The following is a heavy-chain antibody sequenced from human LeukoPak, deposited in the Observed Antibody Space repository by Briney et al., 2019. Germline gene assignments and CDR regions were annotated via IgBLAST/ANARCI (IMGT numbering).Heavy chain of an antibody. CDR2: ITAFGSST. CDR3: AIMHRYYDGSGYWVQ. Sequence: PGGSLRLACAASGFTFSSYAMTWVRQAPGKGLDWVATITAFGSSTFHADSVKGRFTISRDNPRNTLYMQMNSLRAEDTAVYYCAIMHRYYDGSGYWVQWGQRTLVTVSS. CDR1: GFTFSSYA. D-gene: IGHD3-22*01. V-gene: IGHV3-23*01. J-gene: IGHJ4*02.